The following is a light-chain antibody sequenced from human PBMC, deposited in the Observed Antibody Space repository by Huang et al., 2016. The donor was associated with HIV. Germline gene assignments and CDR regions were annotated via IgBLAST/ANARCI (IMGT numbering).Light chain of an antibody. CDR3: QQYNNRYT. V-gene: IGKV3-15*01. CDR1: QSVSNN. CDR2: GAS. J-gene: IGKJ2*01. Sequence: EIVMTQSPATLSVSPGERATLSCRASQSVSNNLAWYQQKHGQAPRLLMYGASPRATGIPARFSGSGSGTEFTLTISSLQSEDFALYYCQQYNNRYTFGQGTKLEI.